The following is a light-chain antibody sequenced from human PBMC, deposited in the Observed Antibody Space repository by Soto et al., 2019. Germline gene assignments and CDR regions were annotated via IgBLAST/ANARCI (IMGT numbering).Light chain of an antibody. CDR3: QQFNRYSTWT. V-gene: IGKV1-5*03. CDR1: QSIGSW. Sequence: DIQMTQSPSTLSASVGDRVTITCRASQSIGSWLAWYQQKPGKAPKLLIYKASSLESGVPSRFSGSGSGTEFTLTISSLQPDDFATYYCQQFNRYSTWTFGQGTKVEIK. J-gene: IGKJ1*01. CDR2: KAS.